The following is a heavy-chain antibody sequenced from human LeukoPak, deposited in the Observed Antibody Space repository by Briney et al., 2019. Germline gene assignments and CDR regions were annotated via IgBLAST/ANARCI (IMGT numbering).Heavy chain of an antibody. Sequence: SETLSLTCTVSGGSISSSSYYWGWIRQPPGKGLEWIGEINHSGSTNYNPSLKSRVTISVDTSKNQFSLKLSSVTAADTAVYYCARVDSSGDYWGQGTLVTVSS. CDR2: INHSGST. J-gene: IGHJ4*02. CDR1: GGSISSSSYY. D-gene: IGHD3-22*01. V-gene: IGHV4-39*07. CDR3: ARVDSSGDY.